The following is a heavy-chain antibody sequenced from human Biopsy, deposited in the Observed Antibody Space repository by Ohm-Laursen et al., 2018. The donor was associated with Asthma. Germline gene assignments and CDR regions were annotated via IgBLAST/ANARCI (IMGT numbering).Heavy chain of an antibody. J-gene: IGHJ4*02. D-gene: IGHD2-2*01. CDR2: INSVIGTT. CDR3: ARKAGSCISRTCYSLDF. CDR1: GGTFNTYV. Sequence: SSVKVSCKPLGGTFNTYVIGWVRQAPGQGLEWMGGINSVIGTTTYPQKFQDRVTITADDSTSTVYMELSSLRSEDTAVYYCARKAGSCISRTCYSLDFWGQGTLVTVSS. V-gene: IGHV1-69*01.